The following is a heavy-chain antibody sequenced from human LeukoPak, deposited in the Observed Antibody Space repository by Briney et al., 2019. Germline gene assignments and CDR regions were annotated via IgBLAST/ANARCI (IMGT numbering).Heavy chain of an antibody. CDR1: GFTFSSYA. J-gene: IGHJ4*02. D-gene: IGHD6-13*01. Sequence: GGPLRLSCAASGFTFSSYAMSWVRQAPGKGLEWVSSISGSADSTYYADSVKGRFTISRDNSKNTLYLQMNSLRTDDTAVYYCAKDSPYSSYFAFWGQGTLVTVSS. V-gene: IGHV3-23*01. CDR2: ISGSADST. CDR3: AKDSPYSSYFAF.